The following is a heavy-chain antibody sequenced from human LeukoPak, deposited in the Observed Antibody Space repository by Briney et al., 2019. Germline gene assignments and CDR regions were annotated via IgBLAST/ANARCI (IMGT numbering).Heavy chain of an antibody. Sequence: GGSLPHPCAVSGFPFSFFEVNWVRQAPGKGLEWVSNIGSSGRTRYYADSVKVRFSVSRDNAKNSLYLQMNSLRVEDTGVYYCALLAVASAFDYWGEGVLVTVSS. CDR1: GFPFSFFE. J-gene: IGHJ4*02. CDR2: IGSSGRTR. D-gene: IGHD6-19*01. V-gene: IGHV3-48*03. CDR3: ALLAVASAFDY.